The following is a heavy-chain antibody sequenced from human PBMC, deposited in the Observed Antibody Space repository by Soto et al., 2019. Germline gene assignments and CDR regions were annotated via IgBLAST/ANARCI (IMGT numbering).Heavy chain of an antibody. CDR3: ARQRCTNGVCYGDSDAFDI. D-gene: IGHD2-8*01. J-gene: IGHJ3*02. V-gene: IGHV5-51*01. CDR2: IYPGDSDT. CDR1: GYSFTIYW. Sequence: GESLKISFKGSGYSFTIYWIGLVRQMPGKVLEWMGIIYPGDSDTRYSPSFQGHVTISADKSISTAYLQWSSLKASDTAMYYCARQRCTNGVCYGDSDAFDIWGQGTMVTVSS.